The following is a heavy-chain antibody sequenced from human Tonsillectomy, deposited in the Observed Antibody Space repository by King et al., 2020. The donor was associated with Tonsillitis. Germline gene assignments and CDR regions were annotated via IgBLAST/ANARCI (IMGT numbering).Heavy chain of an antibody. CDR2: ISASGGNP. CDR3: AKPASPYSSSHMDY. CDR1: GFTFSNYA. D-gene: IGHD6-13*01. Sequence: VQLVESGGGLVQPGRSLRLSCAASGFTFSNYAMSWVRQAPGKGLEWVSAISASGGNPYYADSVKGRFTISRDNAKNTLYLQMNSLRAEDTAVYYFAKPASPYSSSHMDYWGQGNLVTVSS. V-gene: IGHV3-23*04. J-gene: IGHJ4*02.